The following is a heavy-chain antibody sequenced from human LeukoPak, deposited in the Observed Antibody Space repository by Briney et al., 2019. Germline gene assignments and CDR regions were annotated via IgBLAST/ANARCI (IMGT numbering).Heavy chain of an antibody. CDR2: INSDGSST. CDR1: GFTFSSYW. CDR3: ARGYYYDSSGFDY. Sequence: GGSLRLSCAASGFTFSSYWMHWVRQASGKGLVWVSRINSDGSSTSYADSVKGRFTISRDNAKNTLYLQMNSLRAEDTAVYYCARGYYYDSSGFDYWGQGTLVTVSS. V-gene: IGHV3-74*01. D-gene: IGHD3-22*01. J-gene: IGHJ4*02.